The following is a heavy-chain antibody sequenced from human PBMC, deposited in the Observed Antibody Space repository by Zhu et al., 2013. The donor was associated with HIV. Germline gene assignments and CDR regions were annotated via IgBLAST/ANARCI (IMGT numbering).Heavy chain of an antibody. CDR1: GGSISSSNW. J-gene: IGHJ4*02. D-gene: IGHD3-22*01. Sequence: QVQLQESGPGLVKPSGTLSLTCAVSGGSISSSNWWSWVRQPPGKGLEWIGEIYHSGSTNYNPSLKSRVTISVDKSKNQFSLKLSSVTAADTAVYYCARAPAGWYDSSGPWVGFDYWGQGTLVTVSS. CDR2: IYHSGST. V-gene: IGHV4-4*02. CDR3: ARAPAGWYDSSGPWVGFDY.